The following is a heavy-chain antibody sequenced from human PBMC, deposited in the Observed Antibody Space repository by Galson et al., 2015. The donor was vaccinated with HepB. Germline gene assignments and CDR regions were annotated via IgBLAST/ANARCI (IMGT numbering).Heavy chain of an antibody. CDR3: ARDPLDFWSGYYDY. V-gene: IGHV3-21*01. D-gene: IGHD3-3*01. CDR2: ISSSSSYI. CDR1: GFTFSSYS. Sequence: SLRLSCAASGFTFSSYSMNWVRQAPGKGLEWVSSISSSSSYIYYADSVKGRFTISRDNAKNSLYLQMNSLRAEDTAVYYCARDPLDFWSGYYDYWGQGTLVTVSS. J-gene: IGHJ4*02.